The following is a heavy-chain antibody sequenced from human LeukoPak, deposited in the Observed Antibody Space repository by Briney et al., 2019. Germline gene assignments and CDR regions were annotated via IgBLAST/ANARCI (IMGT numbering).Heavy chain of an antibody. CDR3: TYTSSSGVVY. CDR2: IRNKANNAT. J-gene: IGHJ4*02. Sequence: PGGSLRLSCAASGFTFSVSAMYWVRQASGKGLEWVGRIRNKANNATAYAASLKGRFTISRDDSKNTAYLQMNSLETEDTAMYYCTYTSSSGVVYWGQGTLVTVSS. CDR1: GFTFSVSA. D-gene: IGHD6-6*01. V-gene: IGHV3-73*01.